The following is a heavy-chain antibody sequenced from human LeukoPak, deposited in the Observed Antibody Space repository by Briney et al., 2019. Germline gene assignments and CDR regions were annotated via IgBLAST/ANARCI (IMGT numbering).Heavy chain of an antibody. CDR3: ARDGAVDTSVVTSFDY. CDR1: GFTFSTYA. J-gene: IGHJ4*02. Sequence: GRSLRLSCAASGFTFSTYAIHWVRQAPGKGLEWVAVISYDGSNEYYADSVKGRFTISRDNSKNTLYLQMNSLRGEDTAVYYCARDGAVDTSVVTSFDYWGQGTLVTVSS. CDR2: ISYDGSNE. V-gene: IGHV3-30*04. D-gene: IGHD5-18*01.